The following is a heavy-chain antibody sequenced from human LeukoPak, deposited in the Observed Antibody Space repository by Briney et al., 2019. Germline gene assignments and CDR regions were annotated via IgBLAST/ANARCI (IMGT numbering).Heavy chain of an antibody. CDR2: INPSGGST. CDR3: AKDRPNYYGSNGHYYKLNGDC. CDR1: GYTFTSYY. V-gene: IGHV1-46*01. D-gene: IGHD3-22*01. Sequence: ASVKVSCKASGYTFTSYYMHWVRQAPGQGLEWMGIINPSGGSTSYAQKFQGRVTMTRDTSTSTVYMELSSLRSEDTAVYYCAKDRPNYYGSNGHYYKLNGDCWGQGTLVTVSS. J-gene: IGHJ4*02.